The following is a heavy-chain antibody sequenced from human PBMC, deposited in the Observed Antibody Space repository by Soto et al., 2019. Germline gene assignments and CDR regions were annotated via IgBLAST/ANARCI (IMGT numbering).Heavy chain of an antibody. V-gene: IGHV3-49*03. D-gene: IGHD3-22*01. CDR1: GFTFGDYA. J-gene: IGHJ4*02. CDR2: IRSKAYGGTT. CDR3: ARSITDYYDSSGYYDDY. Sequence: GGSLRLSCTASGFTFGDYAMSWFRQAPGKGLEWVGFIRSKAYGGTTHYAASVKGRFTISRDDSKSIAYLQMNSLKTEDTAVYYCARSITDYYDSSGYYDDYWGQGTLVTVSS.